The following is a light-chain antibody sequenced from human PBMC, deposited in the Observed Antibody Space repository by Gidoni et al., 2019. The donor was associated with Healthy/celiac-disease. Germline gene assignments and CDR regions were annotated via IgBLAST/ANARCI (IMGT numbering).Light chain of an antibody. CDR3: QQYNNWPGT. V-gene: IGKV3-15*01. CDR1: QSVSSN. J-gene: IGKJ1*01. CDR2: GAS. Sequence: DIVMTQSPATLSVSPGERATLSCRASQSVSSNLAWYQQKPGQAPKLLIYGASTRATGIPARFSGSGSGTDFTLTISSLQSEDFAVYYCQQYNNWPGTFGQGTKVEIK.